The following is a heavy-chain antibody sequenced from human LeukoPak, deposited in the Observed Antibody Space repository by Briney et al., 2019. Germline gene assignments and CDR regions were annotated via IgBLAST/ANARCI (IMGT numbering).Heavy chain of an antibody. CDR3: ARDMLAVPSNWFDP. J-gene: IGHJ5*02. D-gene: IGHD2-8*01. Sequence: ASVKVSCKASGYSFTSHYIHWVRQAPGQGLEWMGIINPSRGSTSYAQKFQGRVTMTRDTSTSTVYMDLRSLRSEDTAVYFCARDMLAVPSNWFDPWGQGTLVTVSS. CDR2: INPSRGST. CDR1: GYSFTSHY. V-gene: IGHV1-46*01.